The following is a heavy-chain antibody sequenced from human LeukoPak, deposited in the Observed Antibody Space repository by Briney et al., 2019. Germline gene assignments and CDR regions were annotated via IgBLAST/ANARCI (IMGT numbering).Heavy chain of an antibody. CDR2: INHSGST. Sequence: SETLSLTCAVYGGSFSGYYWSWIRQPPGKGLEWIGEINHSGSTNYNPSLKSRVTISVDTSKNQFSLKLSSVTAADTAVYYCVRGPRILLWFGELLRNWFDPWGQGTLVTVSS. D-gene: IGHD3-10*01. V-gene: IGHV4-34*01. J-gene: IGHJ5*02. CDR1: GGSFSGYY. CDR3: VRGPRILLWFGELLRNWFDP.